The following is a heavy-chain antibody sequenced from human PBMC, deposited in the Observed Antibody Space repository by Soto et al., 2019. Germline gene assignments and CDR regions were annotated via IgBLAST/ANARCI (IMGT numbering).Heavy chain of an antibody. CDR2: FDPEDGET. J-gene: IGHJ6*04. D-gene: IGHD3-3*01. Sequence: ASVKVSCKVSGYTLTELSMHWVRQAPGKGLEWMGGFDPEDGETIYAQKLQGRVTMTKDTSISTAYMELSRLTSDDTAVYYCARYQYWSGYLDAWGKGTTVTVSS. CDR3: ARYQYWSGYLDA. V-gene: IGHV1-24*01. CDR1: GYTLTELS.